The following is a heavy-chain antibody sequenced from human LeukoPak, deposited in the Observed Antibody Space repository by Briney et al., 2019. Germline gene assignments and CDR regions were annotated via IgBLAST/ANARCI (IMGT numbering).Heavy chain of an antibody. CDR3: ARRAYYDFWSGYAPPRSKYYYYMDV. Sequence: PSETLSLTCAVYGGPFSGYYWSWIRQPPGKGLEWIGEINHSGSTNYNPSLKSRVTISVDTSKNQFSLKLSSVTAADTAVYYCARRAYYDFWSGYAPPRSKYYYYMDVWGKGTTVTVSS. CDR1: GGPFSGYY. CDR2: INHSGST. D-gene: IGHD3-3*01. J-gene: IGHJ6*03. V-gene: IGHV4-34*01.